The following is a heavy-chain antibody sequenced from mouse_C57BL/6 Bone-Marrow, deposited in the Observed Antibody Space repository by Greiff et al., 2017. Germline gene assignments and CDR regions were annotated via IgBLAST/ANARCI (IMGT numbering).Heavy chain of an antibody. J-gene: IGHJ4*01. CDR3: ASSLTVVANYYAMDY. Sequence: QVQLQQSGPGLVQPSQSLSITCTVSGFSLTSYGVHWVRQSPGKGLEWLGVIWSGGSTDYNAAFISRLSISKDNSKSQVFFKMNSLQADDTAIYYCASSLTVVANYYAMDYWGQGTSVTVSS. CDR1: GFSLTSYG. V-gene: IGHV2-2*01. D-gene: IGHD1-1*01. CDR2: IWSGGST.